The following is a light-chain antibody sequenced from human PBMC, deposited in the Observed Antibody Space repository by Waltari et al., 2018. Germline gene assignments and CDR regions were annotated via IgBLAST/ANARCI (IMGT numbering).Light chain of an antibody. V-gene: IGKV1-39*01. CDR1: QRNSEY. Sequence: DIQMTQSPSSLSASVGEKVTITCRASQRNSEYFNWYQQKPGKAPKLLFYGASSLQSGVPSRFSGSGSGTDFTLSITSLQPEDSATYYCQQSYTFGGGTKVEIK. CDR3: QQSYT. J-gene: IGKJ4*01. CDR2: GAS.